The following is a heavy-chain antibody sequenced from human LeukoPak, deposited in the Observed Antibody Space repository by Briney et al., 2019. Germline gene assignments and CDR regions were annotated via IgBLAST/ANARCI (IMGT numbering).Heavy chain of an antibody. CDR3: VRDRFCSGRSCYGPPDD. J-gene: IGHJ4*02. D-gene: IGHD2-15*01. V-gene: IGHV4-38-2*02. CDR1: GYSLTSGYS. Sequence: SETLSLTCIVSGYSLTSGYSWGWIRQPPGKGLEWIGTLYHSGCTYYNPSLKSRVTISVDASKNQFSLKLSSVTGADTAVYYCVRDRFCSGRSCYGPPDDWGQGARVTVSS. CDR2: LYHSGCT.